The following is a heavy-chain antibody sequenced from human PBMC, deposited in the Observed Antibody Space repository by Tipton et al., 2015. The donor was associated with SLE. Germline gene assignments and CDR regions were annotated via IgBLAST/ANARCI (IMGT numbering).Heavy chain of an antibody. CDR1: GGSISSGSYY. V-gene: IGHV4-61*02. D-gene: IGHD3-3*01. J-gene: IGHJ6*03. Sequence: LRLSCTVSGGSISSGSYYWSWIRQPAGKGLEWIGRIYPSGSTTYNPSLKSRVTISVDTPKNQFSLKLSSVTAADTAVYYCARILGVVKSYYMDVWGKGTTVTVSS. CDR3: ARILGVVKSYYMDV. CDR2: IYPSGST.